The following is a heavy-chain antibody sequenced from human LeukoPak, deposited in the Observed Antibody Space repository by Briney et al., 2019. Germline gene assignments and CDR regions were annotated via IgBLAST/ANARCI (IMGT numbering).Heavy chain of an antibody. CDR3: ARVGSAAATADY. J-gene: IGHJ4*02. D-gene: IGHD6-25*01. V-gene: IGHV1-18*01. CDR2: ISTYNGNT. Sequence: ASVKVSCKASGYTFTNYGISWVRQAPGQGLEWMGWISTYNGNTNYAQKFQGRITMTSDTSTSTVYMELNSLRSDDTAVYFCARVGSAAATADYWGQGTLVTVSS. CDR1: GYTFTNYG.